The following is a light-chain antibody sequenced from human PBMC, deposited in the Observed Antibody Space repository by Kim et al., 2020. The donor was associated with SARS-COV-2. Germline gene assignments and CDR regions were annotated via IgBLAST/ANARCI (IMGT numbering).Light chain of an antibody. V-gene: IGLV1-51*01. Sequence: GQKVTIACSGSSSNIRNNYVAWYQQLPGTAPKLLIYDNDKRPSGIPDRFSGSKSGTSATLGITGLQPGDEADYYCGTWDSSLSVVVFGGGTQLTVL. CDR1: SSNIRNNY. CDR2: DND. CDR3: GTWDSSLSVVV. J-gene: IGLJ2*01.